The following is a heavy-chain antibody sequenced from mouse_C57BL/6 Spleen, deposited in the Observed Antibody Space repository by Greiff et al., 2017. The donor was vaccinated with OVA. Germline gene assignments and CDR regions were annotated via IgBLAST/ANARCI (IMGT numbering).Heavy chain of an antibody. CDR3: ARSGDGEYYFDY. CDR2: IDPSDSYT. J-gene: IGHJ2*01. CDR1: GYTFTSYW. V-gene: IGHV1-69*01. D-gene: IGHD2-3*01. Sequence: QVQLKQSGAELVMPGASVKLSCKASGYTFTSYWMHWVKQRPGQGLEWIGEIDPSDSYTNYNQKFKGKSTLTVDKSSSTAYMQLSSLTSEDSAVYYCARSGDGEYYFDYWGQGTTLTVSS.